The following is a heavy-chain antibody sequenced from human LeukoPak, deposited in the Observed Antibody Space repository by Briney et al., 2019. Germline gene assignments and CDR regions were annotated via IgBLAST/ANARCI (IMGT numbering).Heavy chain of an antibody. J-gene: IGHJ4*02. D-gene: IGHD3/OR15-3a*01. CDR1: GVSISSSNSY. Sequence: NPSETLSLTCTVSGVSISSSNSYWGWIRQPPGKGLEWIGSIYYTGNTYYNASLKSRVTISIDTSSNQISLRLISVTATDTAMYYCARQTGSGLFTLPGGQGTLVTVSS. CDR3: ARQTGSGLFTLP. V-gene: IGHV4-39*01. CDR2: IYYTGNT.